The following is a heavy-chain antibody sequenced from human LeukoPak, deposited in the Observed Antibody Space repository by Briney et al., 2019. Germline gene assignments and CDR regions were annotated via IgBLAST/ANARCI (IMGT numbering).Heavy chain of an antibody. Sequence: PSETLSLTCAVSGYSISSGYYWGWIRQPPGKGLELIGSIYHSGSTYYNPSLKSRVTISVDTSKNQFSLKLSSVTAADTAVYYCARAAGGTSDWFDPWGQGTLVTVSS. CDR2: IYHSGST. CDR1: GYSISSGYY. D-gene: IGHD3-16*01. V-gene: IGHV4-38-2*01. J-gene: IGHJ5*02. CDR3: ARAAGGTSDWFDP.